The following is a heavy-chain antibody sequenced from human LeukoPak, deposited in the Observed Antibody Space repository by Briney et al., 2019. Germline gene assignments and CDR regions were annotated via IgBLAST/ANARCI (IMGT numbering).Heavy chain of an antibody. CDR3: ARNKLRFHYYYVDV. Sequence: SETLSLTCTVSGGSISSYYWSWIRQPPGKGLEWIGYIYYSGSTNYNPSLKSRVTISVDTSMNQFSLKLSSVTAADTAMYYCARNKLRFHYYYVDVWGKGTTVTVSS. V-gene: IGHV4-59*01. J-gene: IGHJ6*03. CDR2: IYYSGST. CDR1: GGSISSYY. D-gene: IGHD3-3*01.